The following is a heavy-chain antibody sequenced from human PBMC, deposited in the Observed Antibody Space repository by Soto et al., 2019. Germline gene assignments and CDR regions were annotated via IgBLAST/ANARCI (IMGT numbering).Heavy chain of an antibody. CDR2: INHSGST. J-gene: IGHJ5*02. Sequence: PSETLSLTCAVYGGSFSGYYWSWIRQPPGKGLEWIGEINHSGSTNYNPSLKSRVTISVDTFKNQFSLKLSSVTAADTAVYYCARGPRFDPWGQGTLVTVSS. CDR1: GGSFSGYY. CDR3: ARGPRFDP. V-gene: IGHV4-34*01.